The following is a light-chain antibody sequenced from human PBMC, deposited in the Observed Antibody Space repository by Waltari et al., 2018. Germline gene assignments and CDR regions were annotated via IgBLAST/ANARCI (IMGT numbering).Light chain of an antibody. V-gene: IGLV2-23*02. J-gene: IGLJ2*01. CDR2: EVT. Sequence: QSALTQPASVSGSPGQSITISCTGTSSDVGSYALVSWYQQHPGKAPKVMIYEVTKRPSEISNRFSGSKSGNTASLTISGLQAEDEADYYCCSYAGSSILVFGGGTKLTVL. CDR3: CSYAGSSILV. CDR1: SSDVGSYAL.